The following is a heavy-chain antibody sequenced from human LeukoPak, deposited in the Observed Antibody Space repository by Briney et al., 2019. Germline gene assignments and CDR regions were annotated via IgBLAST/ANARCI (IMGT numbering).Heavy chain of an antibody. Sequence: GGSLRLSCAASGFTFSSYAMSWVRQAPGKGLEWVSGISGSGGSTYYADSVKGRFTISRDSSKNTLYLQMNSLRAEDTAVYYCARAPAERDYYYDSSGYGYYWGQGTLVTVSS. CDR2: ISGSGGST. D-gene: IGHD3-22*01. J-gene: IGHJ4*02. CDR3: ARAPAERDYYYDSSGYGYY. CDR1: GFTFSSYA. V-gene: IGHV3-23*01.